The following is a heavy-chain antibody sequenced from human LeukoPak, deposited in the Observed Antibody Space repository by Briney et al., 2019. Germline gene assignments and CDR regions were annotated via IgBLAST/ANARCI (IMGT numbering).Heavy chain of an antibody. J-gene: IGHJ5*02. CDR3: AKGRSQIPFDP. V-gene: IGHV3-23*01. Sequence: GGSLRLSCAASGFTFSSYWMNWVRQAPGKGLEWVSAISGSGGSTYYADSVKGRFTISRDNSKNTLYLQMNSLRAEDTAVYYCAKGRSQIPFDPWGQGTLVTVSS. CDR1: GFTFSSYW. D-gene: IGHD2-21*01. CDR2: ISGSGGST.